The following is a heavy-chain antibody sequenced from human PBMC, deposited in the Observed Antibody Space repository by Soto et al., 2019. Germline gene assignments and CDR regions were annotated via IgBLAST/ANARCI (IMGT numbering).Heavy chain of an antibody. V-gene: IGHV3-23*01. Sequence: EARILESGGGLAQPGGSLKISCTASGFYFNIYAMSWVRQAPGKGLEWVSGISASATQTYYAESVKGRFAISRDNSKSTLYLQLDSLTPEDTARYYCAKPITAGGSNSWGPGTLVAVSS. CDR3: AKPITAGGSNS. CDR1: GFYFNIYA. J-gene: IGHJ5*02. CDR2: ISASATQT. D-gene: IGHD3-10*01.